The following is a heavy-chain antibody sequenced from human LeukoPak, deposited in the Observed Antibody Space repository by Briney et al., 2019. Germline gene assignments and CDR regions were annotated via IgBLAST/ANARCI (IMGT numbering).Heavy chain of an antibody. V-gene: IGHV3-7*04. CDR1: GFTFSSYW. D-gene: IGHD3-10*01. CDR3: VRGSSGIVIRGIAWAWFDP. J-gene: IGHJ5*02. CDR2: IKLDGGEK. Sequence: GGSLRLSCAASGFTFSSYWMTWVRQAPGKGLEWVANIKLDGGEKYYVDSVKGRFTISRDNAKNSLFLHMNSLRAEDTAIYFCVRGSSGIVIRGIAWAWFDPWGQGTLVTVSS.